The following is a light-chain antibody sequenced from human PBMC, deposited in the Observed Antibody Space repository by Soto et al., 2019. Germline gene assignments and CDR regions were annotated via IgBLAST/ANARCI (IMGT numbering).Light chain of an antibody. CDR3: ASWDDSLNGPV. J-gene: IGLJ2*01. CDR1: SSNIGTNT. V-gene: IGLV1-44*01. Sequence: QSVLTQPPSASGTPGQRVTISCSGSSSNIGTNTVNWYQHLPGTASKLLIYSNNQRPSGVPDRFSGSKSATSASLAISGLQSEYEADYYCASWDDSLNGPVFGGGTKVTVL. CDR2: SNN.